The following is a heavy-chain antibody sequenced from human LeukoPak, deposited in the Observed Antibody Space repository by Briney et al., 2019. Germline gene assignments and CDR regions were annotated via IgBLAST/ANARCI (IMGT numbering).Heavy chain of an antibody. D-gene: IGHD4-23*01. Sequence: GASVKVSCKASGGTFSSYAISWVRQAPGQGLEWMGGIIPIFGTANYAQKFQGRVTIITDESTSTAYMELSSLRSEDTAVYYCASRGGGNPGWDYYYYMDVWGKGTTVTVSS. CDR3: ASRGGGNPGWDYYYYMDV. J-gene: IGHJ6*03. CDR1: GGTFSSYA. V-gene: IGHV1-69*05. CDR2: IIPIFGTA.